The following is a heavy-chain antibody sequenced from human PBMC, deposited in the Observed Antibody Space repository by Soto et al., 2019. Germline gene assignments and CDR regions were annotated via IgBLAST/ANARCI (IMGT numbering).Heavy chain of an antibody. J-gene: IGHJ4*02. CDR2: INHSGST. CDR3: ARGRRTAVTIDY. Sequence: QVQLQQWGAGLLKPSETLSLTCAVYGGSFSGYYWSWIRQPPGKGLEWIGEINHSGSTNYNPSLESRVTISVDTSKNQFSLKLSSVTAADTAVYYCARGRRTAVTIDYWGQVTLVTVSS. D-gene: IGHD4-17*01. V-gene: IGHV4-34*01. CDR1: GGSFSGYY.